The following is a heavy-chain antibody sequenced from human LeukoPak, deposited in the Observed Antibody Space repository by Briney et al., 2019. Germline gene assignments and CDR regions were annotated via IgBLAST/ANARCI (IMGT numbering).Heavy chain of an antibody. CDR2: IKQDGSEK. CDR3: ATGSWSGAEYFQH. D-gene: IGHD6-13*01. Sequence: GGSLRLSCAASGFTFSNYWMSWVRQAPGKGLEWVANIKQDGSEKYYADSVKGRFTISRDNSKNTLYLQMNSLRAEDTAVYYCATGSWSGAEYFQHWGQGTLVTVSS. CDR1: GFTFSNYW. V-gene: IGHV3-7*01. J-gene: IGHJ1*01.